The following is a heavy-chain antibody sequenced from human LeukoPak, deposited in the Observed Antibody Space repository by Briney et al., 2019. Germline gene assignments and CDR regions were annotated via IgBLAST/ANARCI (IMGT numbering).Heavy chain of an antibody. V-gene: IGHV4-34*01. CDR2: INHRGST. Sequence: SEPLSLTCAVYGGSFSGYYWSWIRQPPGKGLEWIGEINHRGSTNYNPSLKSRVTISVDTSKNQFSLKLSSVTAADTAVYYCAREVTTDSYYGMDVWGQGTTVTVSS. J-gene: IGHJ6*02. D-gene: IGHD4-17*01. CDR1: GGSFSGYY. CDR3: AREVTTDSYYGMDV.